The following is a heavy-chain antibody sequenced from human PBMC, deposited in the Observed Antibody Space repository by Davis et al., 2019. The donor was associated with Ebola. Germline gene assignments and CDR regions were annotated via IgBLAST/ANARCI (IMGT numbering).Heavy chain of an antibody. CDR2: INTDGSIT. Sequence: GESLKISFAVSGFTFRNYLMHWVRQAPGKGLVWVSRINTDGSITTYADSVKGRFTISRDNAKNTLYLQMTSLRAEDTALYYCVREKSVLDYYFGMDVWGKGTTVTVSS. J-gene: IGHJ6*04. D-gene: IGHD5/OR15-5a*01. CDR3: VREKSVLDYYFGMDV. CDR1: GFTFRNYL. V-gene: IGHV3-74*03.